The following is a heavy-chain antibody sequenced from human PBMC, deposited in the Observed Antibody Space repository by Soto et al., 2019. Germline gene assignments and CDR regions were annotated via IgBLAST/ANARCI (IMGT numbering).Heavy chain of an antibody. V-gene: IGHV1-46*03. Sequence: QVQLVQSGAEVKKPGASVKISCEASGYSFTSQYVHWVRQAPGQGLEWMGIINPNGGSTTYAQKSQGSVHMTRDQSTRTGYEEAGSLTSGDTAVFYWARKQWQRPGGGGTEPLDIWGQGTMVTVAS. CDR3: ARKQWQRPGGGGTEPLDI. D-gene: IGHD5-12*01. CDR1: GYSFTSQY. CDR2: INPNGGST. J-gene: IGHJ3*02.